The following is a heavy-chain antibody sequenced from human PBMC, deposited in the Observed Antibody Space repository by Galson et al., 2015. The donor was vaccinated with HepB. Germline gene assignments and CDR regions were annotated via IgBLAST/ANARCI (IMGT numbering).Heavy chain of an antibody. D-gene: IGHD6-6*01. V-gene: IGHV3-7*03. CDR1: GFTFSSYW. Sequence: SCAASGFTFSSYWMSWVRQAPGKGLEWVANIKQDGSEKYYVDSVKGRFTISRDNAKNSLYLQMNSLRAEDTAVYYCARGSSSLYYYYYGMDVWGQGTTVTVSS. CDR2: IKQDGSEK. J-gene: IGHJ6*02. CDR3: ARGSSSLYYYYYGMDV.